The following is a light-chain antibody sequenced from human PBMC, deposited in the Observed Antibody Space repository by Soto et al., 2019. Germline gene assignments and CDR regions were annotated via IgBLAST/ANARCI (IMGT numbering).Light chain of an antibody. J-gene: IGKJ1*01. CDR3: QQYNIWPPWT. CDR1: QSLSSN. Sequence: DIVMTQSPATLFVSPGERATLSCRASQSLSSNLAWYQQKPGQAPRLLIYAASTRATGIPARFSGSGSGTEFTLTISSLQSEDFAVYYCQQYNIWPPWTFGQGTKVDIK. V-gene: IGKV3-15*01. CDR2: AAS.